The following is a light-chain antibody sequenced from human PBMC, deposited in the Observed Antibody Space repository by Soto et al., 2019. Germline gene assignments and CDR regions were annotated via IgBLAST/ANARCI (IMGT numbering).Light chain of an antibody. CDR3: QQRSDWPIT. V-gene: IGKV3-11*01. CDR2: DAS. CDR1: QRVSSY. J-gene: IGKJ5*01. Sequence: EIVLTQSPATLSLSPGERATLSCRASQRVSSYLAWYQQKFGQAPRLLIWDASNRATGIPVRFSGSGTGTDFTLTISSLEPEDFAVYYCQQRSDWPITFGQGTRLEIK.